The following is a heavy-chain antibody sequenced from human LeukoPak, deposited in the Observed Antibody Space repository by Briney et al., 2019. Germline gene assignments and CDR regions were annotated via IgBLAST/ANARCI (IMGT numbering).Heavy chain of an antibody. J-gene: IGHJ5*02. CDR3: ARLVTGTTVINSGWFDP. CDR2: IYSGGNT. CDR1: GITVSGNY. V-gene: IGHV3-66*04. Sequence: PGGSLRLSCAASGITVSGNYMAWVRQAPGKGLEWASVIYSGGNTYHADSVKGRFSISRDNSKNTVYLQMNGLRVEDTAVYYCARLVTGTTVINSGWFDPWGRGILVTVSS. D-gene: IGHD4-23*01.